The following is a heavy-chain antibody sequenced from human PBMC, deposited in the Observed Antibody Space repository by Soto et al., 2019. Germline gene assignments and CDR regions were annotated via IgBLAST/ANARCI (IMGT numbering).Heavy chain of an antibody. Sequence: QVQLMQSGTEVKKPGASVTVSCTASGYTSADFGISWLRQAPGQGVGWMGWVSGNNGASNPRPEVQGRITITFDTSMGVSYMALRSLRSDDTAIYFCVRDQKYFRVNGNWFDSWGQGTLVSVSS. V-gene: IGHV1-18*04. J-gene: IGHJ5*01. CDR2: VSGNNGAS. CDR3: VRDQKYFRVNGNWFDS. D-gene: IGHD2-2*01. CDR1: GYTSADFG.